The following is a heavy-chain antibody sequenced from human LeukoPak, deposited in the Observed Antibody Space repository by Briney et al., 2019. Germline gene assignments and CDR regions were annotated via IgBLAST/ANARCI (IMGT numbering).Heavy chain of an antibody. CDR2: ISEDGTIQ. J-gene: IGHJ4*02. CDR3: ARVQGGGFRTADF. Sequence: GGSLRLSCAASGFTFRNYMMHWVRQAPGKGLDWVAVISEDGTIQHYADSVKGRFTISRDNSRNTVFLQMNSLRGEDTAIYYCARVQGGGFRTADFWGQGTVVTVSS. V-gene: IGHV3-30*04. CDR1: GFTFRNYM. D-gene: IGHD3-10*01.